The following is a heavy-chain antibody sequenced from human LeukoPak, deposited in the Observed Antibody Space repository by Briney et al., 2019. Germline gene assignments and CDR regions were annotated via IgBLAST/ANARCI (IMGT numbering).Heavy chain of an antibody. CDR3: ASYRSHYYGSGSYSQ. V-gene: IGHV1-69*04. Sequence: ASVKVSCKASGGTFSSYAISWVRQAPGQGLEWMGRIIPILGIANYAQKFQGRVTITADKSTSTAYMELSSLMSEDTAVYYCASYRSHYYGSGSYSQWGQGTLVTVSS. CDR2: IIPILGIA. D-gene: IGHD3-10*01. J-gene: IGHJ4*02. CDR1: GGTFSSYA.